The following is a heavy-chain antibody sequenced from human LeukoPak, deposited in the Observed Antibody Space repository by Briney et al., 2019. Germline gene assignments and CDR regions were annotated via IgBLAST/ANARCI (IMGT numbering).Heavy chain of an antibody. D-gene: IGHD2-2*01. CDR1: GGSTNSYY. J-gene: IGHJ4*02. CDR3: ARAKASSTSWTFDQ. Sequence: SETLSLTCSVSGGSTNSYYWSWIRQSGGKGLEWIGRIYSSGRTVYNPSLNSRLTMSIDTSKNQFSLTLKSVTATDTAVYYCARAKASSTSWTFDQWGQGALVTVSS. V-gene: IGHV4-4*07. CDR2: IYSSGRT.